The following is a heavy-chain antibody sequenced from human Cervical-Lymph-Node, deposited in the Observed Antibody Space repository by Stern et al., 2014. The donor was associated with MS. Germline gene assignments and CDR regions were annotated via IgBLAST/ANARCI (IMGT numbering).Heavy chain of an antibody. J-gene: IGHJ2*01. D-gene: IGHD6-19*01. Sequence: QMQLVQSGAEVKKPGASVKVSCKASGYTFTDYYMHWVRQAPGQGLEWMGRIHPNSGGTNYAQKFQGRVTMTRDTSISTAYMELSRLRSDDAAVYYCARVAVAAPRYFDLWGRGTLVTVSS. CDR2: IHPNSGGT. CDR1: GYTFTDYY. CDR3: ARVAVAAPRYFDL. V-gene: IGHV1-2*06.